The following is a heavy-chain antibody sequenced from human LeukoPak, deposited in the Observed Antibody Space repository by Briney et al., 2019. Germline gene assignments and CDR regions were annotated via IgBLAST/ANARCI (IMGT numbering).Heavy chain of an antibody. J-gene: IGHJ4*02. CDR1: GYTFTCYY. D-gene: IGHD4-23*01. V-gene: IGHV1-2*02. CDR3: ARSTVVMFDPDY. CDR2: INPNSGGT. Sequence: ASVKVSCKASGYTFTCYYMHWVRQAPGQGREWMGWINPNSGGTNYAQKFQGRVTMTRDTSISTAYMELSRLRSDDTAVYYCARSTVVMFDPDYWGQGTLVTVSS.